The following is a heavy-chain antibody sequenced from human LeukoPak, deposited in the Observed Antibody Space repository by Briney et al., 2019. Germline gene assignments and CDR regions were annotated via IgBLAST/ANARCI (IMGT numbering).Heavy chain of an antibody. J-gene: IGHJ4*02. CDR3: AKVAGPPWPYYFDY. D-gene: IGHD6-19*01. Sequence: GGSLRLSCAASGFTVSSNYMSWVRQAPGKGLEWISYVSYSSSTIYYADSVKGRFTISRDNAKNTLYLQMNSLRAEDTAVYYCAKVAGPPWPYYFDYWGQGTLVTVSS. V-gene: IGHV3-48*01. CDR2: VSYSSSTI. CDR1: GFTVSSNY.